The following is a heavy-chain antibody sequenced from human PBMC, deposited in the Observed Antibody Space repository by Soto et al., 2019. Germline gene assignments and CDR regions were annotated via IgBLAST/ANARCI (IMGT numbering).Heavy chain of an antibody. V-gene: IGHV2-5*02. CDR1: GFSLTTRGVG. Sequence: QITLKESGPTLVKPTQTLTLTCTFSGFSLTTRGVGVGWIRQPPGRARECLALIYWDDDKRYSPSLQSRLSITTDTSKNQVVLTMTNVDPVDTATYYCAHIPNYYQYDWFDPWGQGTLVSVSS. CDR2: IYWDDDK. D-gene: IGHD3-16*01. J-gene: IGHJ5*02. CDR3: AHIPNYYQYDWFDP.